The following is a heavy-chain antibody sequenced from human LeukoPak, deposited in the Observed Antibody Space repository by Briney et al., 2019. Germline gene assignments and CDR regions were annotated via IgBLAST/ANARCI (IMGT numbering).Heavy chain of an antibody. Sequence: PGGSLRLSCAASGFTLSSNYMSWVRQAPGKGLEWVSIIYGGGSTYYAASVKGRFTISRDNAKNSLYLQMNSLRAEDTAVYYCARDDRYGDFHYFDYWGQGTLVTVSS. CDR3: ARDDRYGDFHYFDY. D-gene: IGHD4-17*01. V-gene: IGHV3-53*01. CDR1: GFTLSSNY. J-gene: IGHJ4*02. CDR2: IYGGGST.